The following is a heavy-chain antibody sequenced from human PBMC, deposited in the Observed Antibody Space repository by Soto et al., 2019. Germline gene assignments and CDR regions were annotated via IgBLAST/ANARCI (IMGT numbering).Heavy chain of an antibody. CDR1: GFSFSDYV. D-gene: IGHD6-19*01. V-gene: IGHV3-23*01. Sequence: EVQLLESGGGLVQPGGSLRLSCAASGFSFSDYVMSWVRQAPGEGLESVSGVSGGGISTYYADSVKGRFTISRDNSKNTLYLQMNSLRADDTAVYYCAKDLRYSSGRGWFDPWGQGTLVTVSS. CDR3: AKDLRYSSGRGWFDP. J-gene: IGHJ5*02. CDR2: VSGGGIST.